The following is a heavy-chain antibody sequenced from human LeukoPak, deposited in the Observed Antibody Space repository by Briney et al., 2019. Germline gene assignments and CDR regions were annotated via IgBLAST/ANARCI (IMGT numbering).Heavy chain of an antibody. J-gene: IGHJ4*02. D-gene: IGHD3-10*01. V-gene: IGHV3-11*01. CDR3: ARRYYYNSGSYSFDY. Sequence: GGSLRLSCAASGFTFSDYYMSWIRQAPGKGLEGVSYISGSGSNKYYADSVKVRFTIYRYNAKISLYLQMNSVSAEDTYVYYCARRYYYNSGSYSFDYWRQGTVVTVSS. CDR1: GFTFSDYY. CDR2: ISGSGSNK.